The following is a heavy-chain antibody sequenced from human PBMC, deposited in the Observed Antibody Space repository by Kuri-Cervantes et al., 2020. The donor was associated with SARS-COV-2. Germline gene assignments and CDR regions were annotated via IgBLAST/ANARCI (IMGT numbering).Heavy chain of an antibody. CDR3: ARGPQWLGGDIQDAFDI. J-gene: IGHJ3*02. CDR2: IYPGDSDT. Sequence: GGSLRLSCKGSGYSFTSYWIGWVRQMPGKGLEWMGIIYPGDSDTRYSPSFQGQVTISADKSISTAYLQWSSLKASDTAMYYCARGPQWLGGDIQDAFDIWGQGTMVTVSS. CDR1: GYSFTSYW. V-gene: IGHV5-51*01. D-gene: IGHD3-22*01.